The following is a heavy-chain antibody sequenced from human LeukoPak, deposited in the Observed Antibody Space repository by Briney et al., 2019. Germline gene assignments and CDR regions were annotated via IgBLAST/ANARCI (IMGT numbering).Heavy chain of an antibody. J-gene: IGHJ4*02. V-gene: IGHV4-38-2*01. CDR3: ARLSSDGYNSLTY. CDR2: IYHSGST. Sequence: QVQLQESGPGLVKPSETLSLTCAVSGYSISSGYYWGWIRQPPGKGLEWIGSIYHSGSTYYNPSLKSRVTISLDTSKTQLSLKVSSVTAADTAVHYCARLSSDGYNSLTYWGQGTLVTVSS. D-gene: IGHD5-24*01. CDR1: GYSISSGYY.